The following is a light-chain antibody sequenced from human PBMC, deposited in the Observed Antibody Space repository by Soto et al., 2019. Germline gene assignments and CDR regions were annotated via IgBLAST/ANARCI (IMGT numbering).Light chain of an antibody. CDR3: LQHNNWPPGYT. CDR2: GAS. V-gene: IGKV3D-15*01. J-gene: IGKJ2*01. Sequence: EIVLMQSPATLSVSPGERASLSCRASQSVRTNLAWYQQKPGQAPRLLIYGASTRATGIPARFSGSGSGTEFTLTISSLQSEDSVTYYCLQHNNWPPGYTFGQGTKLEIK. CDR1: QSVRTN.